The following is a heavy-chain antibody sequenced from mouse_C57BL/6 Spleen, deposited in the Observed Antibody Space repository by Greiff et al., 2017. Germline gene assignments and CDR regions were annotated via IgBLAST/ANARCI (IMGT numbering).Heavy chain of an antibody. V-gene: IGHV14-3*01. CDR1: GFNIKNTY. Sequence: EVMLVESVAELVRPGASVKFSCTASGFNIKNTYMHWVKQRPEQGLEWIGRIDPANGNTKYAPKFQGKATITADTSSNTAYLQLSSLTSEDTAIYYCAKGGTTVPSYWYFDVWGTGTTVTVSA. CDR2: IDPANGNT. J-gene: IGHJ1*03. D-gene: IGHD1-1*01. CDR3: AKGGTTVPSYWYFDV.